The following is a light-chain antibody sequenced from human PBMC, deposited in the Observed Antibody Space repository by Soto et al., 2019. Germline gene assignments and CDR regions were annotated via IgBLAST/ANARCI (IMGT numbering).Light chain of an antibody. J-gene: IGKJ4*02. V-gene: IGKV1-9*01. Sequence: DIQLTQSPSFLSASVGDRVTITCRASQAIGHYLAWYQQRPGTAPNLLISAASTLQSGVPSRFSGSGSGTEFTLTISSLQPADFATYYCQHLNTYPLKFGGGTRVELK. CDR1: QAIGHY. CDR3: QHLNTYPLK. CDR2: AAS.